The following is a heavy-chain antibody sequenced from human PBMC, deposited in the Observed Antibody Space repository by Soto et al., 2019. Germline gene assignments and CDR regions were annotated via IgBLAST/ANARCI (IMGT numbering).Heavy chain of an antibody. Sequence: EVQLVESGGGLVKPGGSLRLSCAASGFTFSSYSMNWVRQAPGKGLEWVSSISSSSSYIYYADSVKGRFTISRVNAKNSLYLQMNGLRAEDTAVYYCARGPSDYYYDSSGYSIDYWGQGTLVTVSS. CDR2: ISSSSSYI. V-gene: IGHV3-21*01. CDR1: GFTFSSYS. CDR3: ARGPSDYYYDSSGYSIDY. J-gene: IGHJ4*02. D-gene: IGHD3-22*01.